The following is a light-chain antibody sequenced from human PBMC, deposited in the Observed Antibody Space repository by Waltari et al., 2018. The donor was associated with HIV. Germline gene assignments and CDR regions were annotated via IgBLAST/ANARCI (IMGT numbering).Light chain of an antibody. CDR2: RES. CDR3: VAWDDSLSGYV. V-gene: IGLV1-47*01. J-gene: IGLJ1*01. CDR1: SSNVGSKP. Sequence: QSVLTQPPSASGTLGQRVTISCPGSSSNVGSKPVYWFQQVPGTTPKLLIYRESQRRSGIPDRVSGSRSGASAALTISSLRSEDEADYYCVAWDDSLSGYVFGTGTRVSVL.